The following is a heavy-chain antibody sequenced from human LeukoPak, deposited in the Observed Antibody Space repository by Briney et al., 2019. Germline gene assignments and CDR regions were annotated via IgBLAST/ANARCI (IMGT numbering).Heavy chain of an antibody. CDR1: GGSISSFS. Sequence: SETLSLTCTVSGGSISSFSWSWIRQSAGKGLVWIGRIYTSGTTNFNPSLKSRVSMSLDTSRSQFSLRLDSVTAADTAVYYCATEAAVPGIDNWGQGTQVTVPS. CDR2: IYTSGTT. CDR3: ATEAAVPGIDN. V-gene: IGHV4-4*07. D-gene: IGHD6-19*01. J-gene: IGHJ4*02.